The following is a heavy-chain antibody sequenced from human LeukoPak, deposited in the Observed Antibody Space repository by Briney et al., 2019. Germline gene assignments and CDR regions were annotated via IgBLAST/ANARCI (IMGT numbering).Heavy chain of an antibody. J-gene: IGHJ4*01. CDR3: ARGLSGSSSPLYPFDC. Sequence: GGSLRLSCAASGFTFSSYEMNWVRQAPGKGLEWVSYISSSGSTTYYADSVKGRFSLSRDNAKNSLYLQMNSLRAEDTAVYYCARGLSGSSSPLYPFDCWGHGVLVSVSS. D-gene: IGHD6-6*01. CDR2: ISSSGSTT. V-gene: IGHV3-48*03. CDR1: GFTFSSYE.